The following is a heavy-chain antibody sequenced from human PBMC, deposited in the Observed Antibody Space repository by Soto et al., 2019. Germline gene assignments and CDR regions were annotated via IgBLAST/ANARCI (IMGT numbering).Heavy chain of an antibody. D-gene: IGHD1-26*01. CDR1: GFTFSDYA. CDR2: ISSGGGSP. CDR3: AKGDGRIVPRHFDY. V-gene: IGHV3-23*01. J-gene: IGHJ4*02. Sequence: GGSLRLSCAASGFTFSDYAMSWVRQAPGKGLEWVSSISSGGGSPYYADSVKGRFTISRNNSKNTLFLQMNSLRAEDTAVYYCAKGDGRIVPRHFDYWGQGTLVTVSS.